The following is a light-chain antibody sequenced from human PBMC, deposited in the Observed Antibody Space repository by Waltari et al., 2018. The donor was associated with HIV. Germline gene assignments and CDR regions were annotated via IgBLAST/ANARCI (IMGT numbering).Light chain of an antibody. V-gene: IGLV1-47*01. CDR1: SSNIENDN. J-gene: IGLJ1*01. Sequence: QSFLTQPPSASGTPGQTVTISFSGSSSNIENDNVYWYQQLPGMTPKLLIYKNFLRPSGVPDRFAASKSGTSASLTISGLRSADEADYYCVGWDSSLSAYVFGAGTKVAVL. CDR2: KNF. CDR3: VGWDSSLSAYV.